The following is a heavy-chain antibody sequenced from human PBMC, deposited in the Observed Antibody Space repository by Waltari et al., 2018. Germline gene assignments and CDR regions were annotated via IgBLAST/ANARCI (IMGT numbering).Heavy chain of an antibody. J-gene: IGHJ6*02. Sequence: QVQLVQSGAEVKKPGSSVNVSCMASGGPFSCYAISWVRQAPGQGLEWMGGIIPLFGTANYAQKFQGRVTITADESTSTAYMELSSLRSEDTAVYYCARAGGVARALYGMDVWGQGTTVTVSS. CDR3: ARAGGVARALYGMDV. CDR1: GGPFSCYA. D-gene: IGHD3-3*01. CDR2: IIPLFGTA. V-gene: IGHV1-69*01.